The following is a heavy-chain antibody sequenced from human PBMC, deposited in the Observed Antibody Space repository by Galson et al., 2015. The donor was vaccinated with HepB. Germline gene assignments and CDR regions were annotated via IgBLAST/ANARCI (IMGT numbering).Heavy chain of an antibody. V-gene: IGHV3-7*01. CDR1: GFTFSSYA. CDR2: IKQDGSEK. Sequence: SLRLSCAASGFTFSSYAMHWVRQAPGKGLEWVANIKQDGSEKYYVDSVKGRSTISRDNAKKSLYLQMNTLRVEDTAVYYCARGASPYHYYGLDVWGQGTTVTVPS. J-gene: IGHJ6*02. CDR3: ARGASPYHYYGLDV.